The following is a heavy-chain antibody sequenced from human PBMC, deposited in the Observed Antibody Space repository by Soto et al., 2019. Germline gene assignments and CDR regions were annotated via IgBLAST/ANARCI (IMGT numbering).Heavy chain of an antibody. CDR2: IYWDDDT. V-gene: IGHV2-5*02. CDR3: VHATPVTTGGDY. Sequence: QITLKESGPTLVKPTQTLTLTCTFSGFSLSTNGVGVGWIRQPPGKALDWLALIYWDDDTRYRPPLKSRLTITKDTCQYQFVLTMTNMDPVDTATYYSVHATPVTTGGDYCGQGNLVTVSA. CDR1: GFSLSTNGVG. J-gene: IGHJ4*02. D-gene: IGHD4-17*01.